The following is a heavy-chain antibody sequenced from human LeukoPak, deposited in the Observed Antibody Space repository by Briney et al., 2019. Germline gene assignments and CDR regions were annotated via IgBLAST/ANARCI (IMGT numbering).Heavy chain of an antibody. V-gene: IGHV1-2*02. Sequence: DSVKVSCKASGYTFTGYYMHWVRQAPGQGLEWMGWINSNRGATNYAQKVQGRDTMTRDTSISTAYMELSRLRYDDTAVYYCASDIAVAGTRSEYYYYYCGMDVWGQGTTVTV. D-gene: IGHD6-19*01. CDR2: INSNRGAT. CDR1: GYTFTGYY. CDR3: ASDIAVAGTRSEYYYYYCGMDV. J-gene: IGHJ6*02.